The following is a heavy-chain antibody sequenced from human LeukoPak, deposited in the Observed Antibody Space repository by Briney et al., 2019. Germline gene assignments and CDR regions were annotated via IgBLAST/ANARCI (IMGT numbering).Heavy chain of an antibody. D-gene: IGHD6-13*01. CDR1: GGSISSYY. V-gene: IGHV4-59*01. CDR2: IYYSGST. CDR3: ARNSAAVYYYYGMDV. J-gene: IGHJ6*04. Sequence: SETLSLTCSVSGGSISSYYWSWIRQPPGKGLEWIGYIYYSGSTNYNPSLKSQVTISVDTSKNQFSLKLSSVTAADTAVYYCARNSAAVYYYYGMDVWGKGTTVTVSS.